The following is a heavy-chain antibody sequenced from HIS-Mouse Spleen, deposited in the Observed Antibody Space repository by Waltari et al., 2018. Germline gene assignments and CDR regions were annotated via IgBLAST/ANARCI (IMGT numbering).Heavy chain of an antibody. D-gene: IGHD6-13*01. CDR3: ARESPAAGFDY. CDR2: INPNSGGT. V-gene: IGHV1-2*02. CDR1: GSPFPGSY. Sequence: QVQLVQSGAEVKKPGASVKVSCKASGSPFPGSYMPWGRQAPGQGLEWMGWINPNSGGTNYAQKFQGRVTMTRDTSISTAYMELSRLRSDDTAVYYCARESPAAGFDYWGQGTLVTVSS. J-gene: IGHJ4*02.